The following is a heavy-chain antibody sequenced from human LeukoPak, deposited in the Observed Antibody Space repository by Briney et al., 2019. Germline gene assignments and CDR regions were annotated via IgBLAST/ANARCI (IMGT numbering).Heavy chain of an antibody. CDR2: ISSSNYI. CDR1: GVTFSSST. CDR3: ANSSSSRGVVNWFDP. V-gene: IGHV3-21*01. Sequence: PGGSLRLSCAASGVTFSSSTMNWVRQAPGKGLEWVSSISSSNYIYYADSVKGRFSISRDNARNSLYLQMNSLRAGDTAVYYCANSSSSRGVVNWFDPWGQGTLVTVSS. J-gene: IGHJ5*02. D-gene: IGHD6-6*01.